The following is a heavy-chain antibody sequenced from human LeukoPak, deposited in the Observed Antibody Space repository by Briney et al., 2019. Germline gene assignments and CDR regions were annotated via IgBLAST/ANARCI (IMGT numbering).Heavy chain of an antibody. J-gene: IGHJ4*02. D-gene: IGHD3-3*01. CDR2: IISRSDYI. CDR1: GFTFSRYT. V-gene: IGHV3-21*01. Sequence: GGSLRLSCTASGFTFSRYTMHWVRQAPGKGLEWVSSIISRSDYIYDADSVKGRFTISRDNAKNSLYLQMNSLRAEDTAVYYCAREGSGLAYFYYWGQGTPVTLSS. CDR3: AREGSGLAYFYY.